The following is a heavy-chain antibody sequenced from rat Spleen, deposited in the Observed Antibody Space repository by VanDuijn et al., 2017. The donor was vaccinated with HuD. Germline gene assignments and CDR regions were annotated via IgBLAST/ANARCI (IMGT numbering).Heavy chain of an antibody. J-gene: IGHJ3*01. CDR1: GFTFSDYT. CDR2: IVDDGSNT. D-gene: IGHD1-11*01. V-gene: IGHV5-17*01. Sequence: EVQLVESGGGLVQPGRPLKLSCSASGFTFSDYTMAWVRQAPKKGLEWVAAIVDDGSNTFYRDSVKGRFTISRDNAKSTLFLQMDSLRSEDTATYYCARHEYGGYSWFAYWGQGTPVTVSS. CDR3: ARHEYGGYSWFAY.